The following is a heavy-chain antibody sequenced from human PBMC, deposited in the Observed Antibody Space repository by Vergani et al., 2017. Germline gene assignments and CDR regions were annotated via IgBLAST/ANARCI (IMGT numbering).Heavy chain of an antibody. CDR2: ISGSGGST. V-gene: IGHV3-23*01. CDR3: AKGSSLYCTNGVCYYDY. CDR1: GFTFSSYA. J-gene: IGHJ4*02. Sequence: EVQLLESGGGLVQPGGSLRLSCAASGFTFSSYAMSWVRQAPGKGLEWVSAISGSGGSTYYADSVKGRFTISRDTSKNTLYLQMNSLRAEDTAVYYCAKGSSLYCTNGVCYYDYWGQGTLVTVSS. D-gene: IGHD2-8*01.